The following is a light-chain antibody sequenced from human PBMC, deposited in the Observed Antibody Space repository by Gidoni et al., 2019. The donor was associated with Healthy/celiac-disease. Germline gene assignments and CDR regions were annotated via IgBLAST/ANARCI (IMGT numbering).Light chain of an antibody. CDR1: QSVLYSSNNKNY. CDR3: QQYYSTPYT. CDR2: WAS. J-gene: IGKJ2*01. V-gene: IGKV4-1*01. Sequence: DIVMTRSPDSLAVSLGARATINCKSSQSVLYSSNNKNYLAWYQQKPGQPPKLLIYWASTRESGVPDRFSGSGSGTDFTLTISSLQAEDVAVYYCQQYYSTPYTFGQGTKLEIK.